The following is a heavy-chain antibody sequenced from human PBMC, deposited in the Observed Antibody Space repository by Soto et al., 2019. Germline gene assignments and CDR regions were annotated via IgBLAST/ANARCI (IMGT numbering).Heavy chain of an antibody. V-gene: IGHV4-31*03. CDR1: GGSISSGGYY. Sequence: SETLSLTCTVSGGSISSGGYYWSWIRQHPGKGLEWIGYIYYSGSTYYNPSLKSRVTISVDTSKNQFSLKLSSVTAADTAVYYCARDPGLHSSSWSSYDAFDIWGQGTMVTVSS. CDR2: IYYSGST. D-gene: IGHD6-13*01. CDR3: ARDPGLHSSSWSSYDAFDI. J-gene: IGHJ3*02.